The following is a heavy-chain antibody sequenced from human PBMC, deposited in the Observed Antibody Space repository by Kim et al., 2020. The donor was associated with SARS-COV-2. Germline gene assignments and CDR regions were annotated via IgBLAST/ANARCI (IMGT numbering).Heavy chain of an antibody. J-gene: IGHJ3*02. Sequence: GGSLRLSCAASGFTFSSYSMNWVRQAPGKGLEWVSSISSSSSYIYYADSVKGRFTISRDNAKNSLYLQMNSLRAEDTAVYYCARDRKYRGSGWPSDAFDIWGQGTMVTVSS. CDR2: ISSSSSYI. CDR1: GFTFSSYS. D-gene: IGHD6-19*01. V-gene: IGHV3-21*01. CDR3: ARDRKYRGSGWPSDAFDI.